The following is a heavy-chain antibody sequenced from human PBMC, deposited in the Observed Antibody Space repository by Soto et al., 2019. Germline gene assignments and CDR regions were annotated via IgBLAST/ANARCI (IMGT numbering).Heavy chain of an antibody. Sequence: LRLSCAASGFTFSSYAMNWVRQAPGKGLEWVALISYDGSNKYYADSVRGRFTISRGSSTNTLFLQMNSLRAADTAVYYCGRCTSTSCHLGSDYWGQGTLVTVSS. J-gene: IGHJ4*02. CDR1: GFTFSSYA. CDR3: GRCTSTSCHLGSDY. V-gene: IGHV3-30-3*01. D-gene: IGHD2-2*01. CDR2: ISYDGSNK.